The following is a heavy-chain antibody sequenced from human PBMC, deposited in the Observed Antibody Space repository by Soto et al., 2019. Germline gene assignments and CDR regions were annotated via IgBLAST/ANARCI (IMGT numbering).Heavy chain of an antibody. J-gene: IGHJ6*02. CDR2: IHSGGSRI. V-gene: IGHV3-48*03. CDR1: GFTFSTYH. D-gene: IGHD4-17*01. CDR3: ARDGSTVTTNYHYAMDV. Sequence: EVQLLESGGGLVQPGGSLILSCAASGFTFSTYHMNWVRQAPGKGLEWVSYIHSGGSRIYYADSVKGRFTISRDNAKNSVYLQMNSLRAEDTAVYYCARDGSTVTTNYHYAMDVWGQGTTVTVSS.